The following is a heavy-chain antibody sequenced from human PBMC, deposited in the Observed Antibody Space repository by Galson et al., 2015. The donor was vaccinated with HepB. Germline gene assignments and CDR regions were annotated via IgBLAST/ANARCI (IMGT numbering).Heavy chain of an antibody. D-gene: IGHD3-3*01. Sequence: SLRLSCAASGFTFDDYAMHWVRQAPGKGLEWVSGISWNSGSIGYADSVKGRFTISRDNAKNSLYLQMNSLRAEDTALYYCAKVGPGTIFGVVTPRGAFDIWGQGTMVTVSS. CDR2: ISWNSGSI. CDR3: AKVGPGTIFGVVTPRGAFDI. CDR1: GFTFDDYA. J-gene: IGHJ3*02. V-gene: IGHV3-9*01.